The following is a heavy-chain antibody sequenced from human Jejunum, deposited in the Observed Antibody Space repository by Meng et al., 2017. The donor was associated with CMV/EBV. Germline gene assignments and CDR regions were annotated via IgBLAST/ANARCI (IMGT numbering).Heavy chain of an antibody. Sequence: GFTFNTYTMSWVRQAPGKGLEWVSSISRSSDNIFYADSVKGRFTVSRDNARNSLYLQMNSLRAEDTAVYYCTRDREDFYGSNLLDFWGQGALVTVSS. D-gene: IGHD3-10*01. J-gene: IGHJ4*02. V-gene: IGHV3-21*01. CDR1: GFTFNTYT. CDR2: ISRSSDNI. CDR3: TRDREDFYGSNLLDF.